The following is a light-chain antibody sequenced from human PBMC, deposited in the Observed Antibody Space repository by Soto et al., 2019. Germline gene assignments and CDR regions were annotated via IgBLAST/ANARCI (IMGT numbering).Light chain of an antibody. CDR3: GTWDSSLSAYVV. CDR1: SSNIGNNY. Sequence: QSVLTQPPSVSAAPGQKVTISCSGSSSNIGNNYVSWYQQLAGTAPKLLIYENNKRPSGIPDRFSGSKSGTSATLGITGLQTGDEADYYCGTWDSSLSAYVVLGGGTKLTVL. V-gene: IGLV1-51*02. CDR2: ENN. J-gene: IGLJ2*01.